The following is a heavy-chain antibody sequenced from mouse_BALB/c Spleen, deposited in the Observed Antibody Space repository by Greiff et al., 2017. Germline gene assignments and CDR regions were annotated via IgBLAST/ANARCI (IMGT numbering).Heavy chain of an antibody. CDR1: GYTFTSYW. CDR2: IDPSDSYT. Sequence: QVQLQQPGAELVKPGASVKMSCKASGYTFTSYWMHWVKQRPGQGLEWIGVIDPSDSYTSYNQKFKGKATLTVDTSSSTAYMQLSSLTSEDSAVYYCTRGGTTVVAYWYIDVWGAGTTVTVSS. J-gene: IGHJ1*01. D-gene: IGHD1-1*01. CDR3: TRGGTTVVAYWYIDV. V-gene: IGHV1S127*01.